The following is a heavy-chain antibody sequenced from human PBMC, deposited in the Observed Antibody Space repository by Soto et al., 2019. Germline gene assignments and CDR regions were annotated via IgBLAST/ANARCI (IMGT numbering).Heavy chain of an antibody. CDR3: ATLVYDSSGFYPFAFDY. D-gene: IGHD3-22*01. Sequence: RGESLKISCKGSGYSFSNHWIGWVRQMPGKGLEWMGIIYAGDSDTRYSPSFQGQVTISADKSISTAYLQWSSLKASDTAMYYCATLVYDSSGFYPFAFDYWGQGTLVTVSS. V-gene: IGHV5-51*01. J-gene: IGHJ4*02. CDR2: IYAGDSDT. CDR1: GYSFSNHW.